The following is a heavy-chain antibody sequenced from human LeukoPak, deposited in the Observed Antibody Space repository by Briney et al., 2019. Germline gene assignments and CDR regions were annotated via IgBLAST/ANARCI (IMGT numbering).Heavy chain of an antibody. J-gene: IGHJ4*02. V-gene: IGHV3-23*01. D-gene: IGHD1-26*01. Sequence: SGGSLRLSCAASGFTFSTNAMSWVRQTPGKGLEWLSAISGSGSRTYYADSVKGRFTISRDNSKNTLSLEMNSLRAEDTAIYYCARGGSPYDYWGQGTLVTVSS. CDR2: ISGSGSRT. CDR3: ARGGSPYDY. CDR1: GFTFSTNA.